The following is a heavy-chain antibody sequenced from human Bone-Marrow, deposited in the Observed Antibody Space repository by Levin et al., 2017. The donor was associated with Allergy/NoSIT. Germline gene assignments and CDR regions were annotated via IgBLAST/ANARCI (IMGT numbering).Heavy chain of an antibody. CDR2: ISGSGGST. J-gene: IGHJ4*02. V-gene: IGHV3-23*01. Sequence: SCAASGFTFSSYAMSWVRQAPGKGLEWVSAISGSGGSTYYADSVKGRFTISRDNSKNTLYLQMNSLRAEDTAVYYCAKDPGSGSYYDYWGQGTLVTVSS. D-gene: IGHD1-26*01. CDR3: AKDPGSGSYYDY. CDR1: GFTFSSYA.